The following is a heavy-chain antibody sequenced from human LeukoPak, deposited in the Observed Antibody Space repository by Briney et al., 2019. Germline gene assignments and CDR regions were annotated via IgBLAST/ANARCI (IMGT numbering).Heavy chain of an antibody. V-gene: IGHV4-38-2*02. CDR1: GYSISSGYY. Sequence: SETLSLTCTVSGYSISSGYYWGWIRQPPGKGLEWIGSIYHSGSTYYNPPLKSRVTISVDTSKNQFSLKLSSVTAADTAVYYCARDPIAAAGTGWFDPWGQGTLVTVSS. CDR3: ARDPIAAAGTGWFDP. CDR2: IYHSGST. D-gene: IGHD6-13*01. J-gene: IGHJ5*02.